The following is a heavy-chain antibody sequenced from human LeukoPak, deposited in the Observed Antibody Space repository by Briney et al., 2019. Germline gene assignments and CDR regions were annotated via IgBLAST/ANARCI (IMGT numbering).Heavy chain of an antibody. J-gene: IGHJ6*02. CDR1: GFTFSTYN. V-gene: IGHV3-21*01. CDR3: ARDWGSSWGDYYYGMDV. Sequence: GGSLRLSCAASGFTFSTYNMNWVRQAPGKGLEWVSSISSSSSYIYYADSVKGRFTISRDNAKNSLYLQMNSLRAEDTAVYYCARDWGSSWGDYYYGMDVWGQGTTVTVSS. CDR2: ISSSSSYI. D-gene: IGHD6-13*01.